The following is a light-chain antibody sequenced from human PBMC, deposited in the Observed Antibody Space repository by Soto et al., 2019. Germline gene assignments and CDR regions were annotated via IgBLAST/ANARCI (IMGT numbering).Light chain of an antibody. V-gene: IGKV3-11*01. CDR3: QQHSNWPPWT. CDR2: DAS. J-gene: IGKJ1*01. Sequence: EIVLAQSPATLSLSPGERATLSCRASQSVSSYLAWYQQKPGQAPRLLIYDASNRATGIPARFSGSGSGTAFTLTISSLEPEDFAVYYCQQHSNWPPWTFGQGTKVEIK. CDR1: QSVSSY.